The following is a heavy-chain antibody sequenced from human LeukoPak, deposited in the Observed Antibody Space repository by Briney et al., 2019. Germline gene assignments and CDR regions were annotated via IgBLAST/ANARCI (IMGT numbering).Heavy chain of an antibody. V-gene: IGHV4-39*07. CDR3: ARDRTGYYFDY. CDR2: IYYSGST. J-gene: IGHJ4*02. Sequence: SETLSLTCTVSGGSISSSSYYWGWIRQPPVKGLEWIGSIYYSGSTYYNPSLKSRVTISVDTSKNQFSLKLSSVTAADTAVYYCARDRTGYYFDYWGQGTLVTVSS. CDR1: GGSISSSSYY. D-gene: IGHD7-27*01.